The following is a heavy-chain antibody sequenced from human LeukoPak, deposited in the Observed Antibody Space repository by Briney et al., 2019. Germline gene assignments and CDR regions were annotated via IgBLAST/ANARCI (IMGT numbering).Heavy chain of an antibody. V-gene: IGHV1-18*01. Sequence: ASVKVSCKASGNTFIRYGISWVRQAPGQGLEWMGWISPYNGNTKYLQKLQGRVTMTTDTSTSTAYMELRSLTSDDTAVYYCAREESIGSYQFLHDYWGQGTLVTVSS. CDR1: GNTFIRYG. D-gene: IGHD1-26*01. CDR3: AREESIGSYQFLHDY. J-gene: IGHJ4*02. CDR2: ISPYNGNT.